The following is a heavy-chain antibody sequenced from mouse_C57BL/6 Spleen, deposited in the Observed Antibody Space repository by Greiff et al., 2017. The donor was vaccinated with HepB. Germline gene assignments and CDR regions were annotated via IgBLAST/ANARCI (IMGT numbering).Heavy chain of an antibody. V-gene: IGHV1-4*01. CDR1: GYTFTSYT. J-gene: IGHJ1*03. CDR2: INPSSGYT. Sequence: QVQLQQSGAELARPGASVKMSCKASGYTFTSYTMHWVKQRPGQGLEWIGYINPSSGYTKYNQKFKDKATLTADKSSSTAYMQLSSLTSEDSAVYYCLNTVVGRYFDVWGTGTTVTVSS. CDR3: LNTVVGRYFDV. D-gene: IGHD1-1*01.